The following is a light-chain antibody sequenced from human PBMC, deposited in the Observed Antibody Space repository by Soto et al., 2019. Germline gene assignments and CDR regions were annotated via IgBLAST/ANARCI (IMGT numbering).Light chain of an antibody. CDR1: SSNIGSNT. CDR2: NNN. Sequence: QPVLTQPPSESGTPGQRVTISCSGSSSNIGSNTVNWYQQLPGTAPKLLIYNNNQRPSGVPDRFSGSKSGTSASLAISGLQSEDEADYYCAAWDDSLNGLVFGTGTKVTVL. V-gene: IGLV1-44*01. CDR3: AAWDDSLNGLV. J-gene: IGLJ1*01.